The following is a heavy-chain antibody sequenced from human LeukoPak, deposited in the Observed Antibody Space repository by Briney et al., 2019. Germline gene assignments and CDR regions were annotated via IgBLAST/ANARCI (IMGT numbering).Heavy chain of an antibody. CDR1: GFTFNNYG. J-gene: IGHJ4*02. D-gene: IGHD6-13*01. V-gene: IGHV3-30*18. Sequence: TGGSLRLSCGASGFTFNNYGMHWVRQAPGKGLEWVAYISYAGTTENYADSVRGRFIISRDNSKNTLYLQMNTLRPEDTAVYYCAKKRAGVAAAVDSWGQGTLVTVSS. CDR3: AKKRAGVAAAVDS. CDR2: ISYAGTTE.